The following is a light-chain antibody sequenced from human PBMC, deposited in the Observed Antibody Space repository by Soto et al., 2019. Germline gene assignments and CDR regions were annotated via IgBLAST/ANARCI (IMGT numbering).Light chain of an antibody. CDR1: TSNILRNY. CDR3: SSYAGSSKV. J-gene: IGLJ1*01. V-gene: IGLV1-47*01. CDR2: MND. Sequence: QSVLTQPPSASGNPGQRLTISCSGSTSNILRNYVYWYRQLPGTAPRLLISMNDQRPSGVPDRFSGSKSGNTASLTVSGLQAEDEADYYCSSYAGSSKVFGTGTKVTV.